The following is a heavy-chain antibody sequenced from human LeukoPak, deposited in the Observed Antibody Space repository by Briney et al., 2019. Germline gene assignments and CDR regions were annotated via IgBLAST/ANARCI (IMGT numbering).Heavy chain of an antibody. D-gene: IGHD2-15*01. J-gene: IGHJ3*02. V-gene: IGHV3-30*02. CDR2: IRYDGSNK. CDR3: EVVVAARVGAFDI. CDR1: GFTFSSYG. Sequence: GGSLRLSCAASGFTFSSYGMHWVRQAPGKGLEWVAFIRYDGSNKYYADSVKGRFTISRDNSKNTLYLQMNSLRAEDTAVYYCEVVVAARVGAFDIWGQGTMVTVSS.